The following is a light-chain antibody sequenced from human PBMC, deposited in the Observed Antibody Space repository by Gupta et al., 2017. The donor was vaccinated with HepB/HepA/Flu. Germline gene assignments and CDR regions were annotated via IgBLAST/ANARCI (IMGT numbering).Light chain of an antibody. V-gene: IGLV2-14*03. Sequence: QSALTQPASVSGSPGQSITISCTGTSSDVGGYNYVSWDQQHPGRAPKLLICDVTNRPSGISNRFSGSKSGNTASLTISGLQAEDEADYYCSSYTTTNNPVFGTGTRVTVL. CDR3: SSYTTTNNPV. J-gene: IGLJ1*01. CDR2: DVT. CDR1: SSDVGGYNY.